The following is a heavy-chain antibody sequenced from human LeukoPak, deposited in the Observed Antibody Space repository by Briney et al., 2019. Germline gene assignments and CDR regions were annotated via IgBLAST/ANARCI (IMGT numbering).Heavy chain of an antibody. CDR3: ATLGYCSSTSCPDY. CDR2: IYYSGST. CDR1: GGSISSGGYY. J-gene: IGHJ4*02. V-gene: IGHV4-61*08. D-gene: IGHD2-2*01. Sequence: PSQTLSLTCTVSGGSISSGGYYWSWIRQHPGKGLEWIGYIYYSGSTNYNPSLKSRVTISVDTSKNQFSLKLSSVTAADTAVYYCATLGYCSSTSCPDYWGQGTLVTVSS.